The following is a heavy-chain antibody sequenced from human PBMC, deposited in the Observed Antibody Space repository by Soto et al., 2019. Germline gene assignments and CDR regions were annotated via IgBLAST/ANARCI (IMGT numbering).Heavy chain of an antibody. V-gene: IGHV3-23*01. CDR2: ITFRGDYT. Sequence: EVQLLESGGGLVQPGGSLRLSCAASGFTFSSFAMSWVRQAPGKGLEWLAGITFRGDYTYYADSVKGRFTLSRDNSRNRLDLEMNSLQVEDTALYYCAKLGTMGVSDSWGQGTLLTVSS. D-gene: IGHD3-10*01. CDR1: GFTFSSFA. J-gene: IGHJ4*02. CDR3: AKLGTMGVSDS.